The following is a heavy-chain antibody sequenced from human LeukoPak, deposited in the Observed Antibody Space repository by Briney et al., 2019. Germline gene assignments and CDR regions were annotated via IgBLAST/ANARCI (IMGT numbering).Heavy chain of an antibody. J-gene: IGHJ4*02. D-gene: IGHD6-6*01. CDR2: ISSSSSYT. CDR1: GFTFSDYY. V-gene: IGHV3-11*06. Sequence: PGGSLRLSCAASGFTFSDYYMSWIRQAPGKGLEWISYISSSSSYTNYADSVKGRFTISRDNAKSSLYLQMNSLRAEDTAVYYCARGGSIAARPIDYWGQGTLVTVSS. CDR3: ARGGSIAARPIDY.